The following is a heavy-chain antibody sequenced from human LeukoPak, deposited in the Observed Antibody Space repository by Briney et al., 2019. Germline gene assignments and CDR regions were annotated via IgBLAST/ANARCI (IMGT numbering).Heavy chain of an antibody. Sequence: GGSLRLSCAASGFTLSSYSMNWVRQAPGKGLEWVSSISSSSSYIYYADSVKGRFTISRDNAKNSLYLQMNSLRAEDTAVYYCARGIAVAGFDYWGQGTLVTVSS. V-gene: IGHV3-21*01. CDR3: ARGIAVAGFDY. J-gene: IGHJ4*02. CDR1: GFTLSSYS. D-gene: IGHD6-19*01. CDR2: ISSSSSYI.